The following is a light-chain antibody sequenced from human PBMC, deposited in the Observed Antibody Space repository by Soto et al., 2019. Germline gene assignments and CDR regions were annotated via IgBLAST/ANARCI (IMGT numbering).Light chain of an antibody. J-gene: IGLJ2*01. CDR2: EGS. CDR1: SNDIGTYNL. Sequence: QSALTQPGSLSGSPGQSITISCSGTSNDIGTYNLVSGYQQHPGKAPKLIIFEGSRLPSGVSSRFSGSKSGNTASLTISGLRPEDEADYYCSSYAGSNTLVVFGGGTKLTVL. CDR3: SSYAGSNTLVV. V-gene: IGLV2-23*01.